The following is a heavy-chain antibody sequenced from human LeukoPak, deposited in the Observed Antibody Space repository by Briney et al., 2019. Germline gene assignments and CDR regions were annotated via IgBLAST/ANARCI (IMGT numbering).Heavy chain of an antibody. Sequence: PSETLSLTCAVYGGSFSGYYWSWIRQPPGKGLEWTGEINHSGSTNYNPSLKSRVTISVDTSKNQFSLKLSSVTAADTAVYYCARGGQWLRDYYYYMDVWGKGTTVTVSS. CDR2: INHSGST. CDR1: GGSFSGYY. D-gene: IGHD5-12*01. J-gene: IGHJ6*03. V-gene: IGHV4-34*01. CDR3: ARGGQWLRDYYYYMDV.